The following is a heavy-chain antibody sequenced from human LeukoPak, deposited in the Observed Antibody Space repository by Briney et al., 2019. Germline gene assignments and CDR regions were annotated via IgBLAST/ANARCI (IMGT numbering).Heavy chain of an antibody. CDR2: VRAEAYGGNT. Sequence: GGSLRLSCKASGFTFADYSISWVRQAPGKGLEWVGFVRAEAYGGNTEYAASVKGRFTMSRDDSKSIAYLQMNSLKIEDSAVYYCTRDIAWDVWGLGTLVTASS. CDR1: GFTFADYS. V-gene: IGHV3-49*04. CDR3: TRDIAWDV. D-gene: IGHD6-13*01. J-gene: IGHJ4*02.